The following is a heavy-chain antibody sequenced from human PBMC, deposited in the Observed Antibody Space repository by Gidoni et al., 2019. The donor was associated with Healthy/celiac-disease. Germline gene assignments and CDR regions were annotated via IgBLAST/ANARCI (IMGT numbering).Heavy chain of an antibody. CDR2: IYSSGST. V-gene: IGHV4-59*01. CDR1: GGSISSYY. D-gene: IGHD6-19*01. Sequence: QVQLQESGPGLVKPSETLSLTCTVSGGSISSYYWSWIRQPPGKGLEWIGYIYSSGSTTYNPSLKSRVSISVDTSKNQFSLQLSSVTAADTAVYYCASLSSRVAGPYFDYLGQGTLVTVSS. J-gene: IGHJ4*02. CDR3: ASLSSRVAGPYFDY.